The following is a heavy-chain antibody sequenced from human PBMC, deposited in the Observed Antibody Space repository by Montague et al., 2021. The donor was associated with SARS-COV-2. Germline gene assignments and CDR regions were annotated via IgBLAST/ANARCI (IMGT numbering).Heavy chain of an antibody. J-gene: IGHJ1*01. Sequence: SETLSLTCGVSGGSIRAFYWTWIRQAAGGGLEWIGRIYRSGSTNYNPSLKSRASMSVDTSKMQISLNLRSVTAADTAIYYCARGGMVGAPNLFLDDWGQGILVTVSS. CDR3: ARGGMVGAPNLFLDD. CDR2: IYRSGST. D-gene: IGHD1-26*01. CDR1: GGSIRAFY. V-gene: IGHV4-4*07.